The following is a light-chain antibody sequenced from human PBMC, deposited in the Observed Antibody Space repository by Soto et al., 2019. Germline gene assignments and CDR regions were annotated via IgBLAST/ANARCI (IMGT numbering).Light chain of an antibody. J-gene: IGLJ1*01. CDR1: SSDVGGYNY. V-gene: IGLV2-14*01. Sequence: QSVLTQPGSVSGSPGQSITISCTGTSSDVGGYNYVSWYQQHPGKAPKLMIYDVSNRPSGVSNRFSGSKSGNTASLTISGLQAEDEADYYCSSYTSSSNSYVFGTGTKVTVL. CDR2: DVS. CDR3: SSYTSSSNSYV.